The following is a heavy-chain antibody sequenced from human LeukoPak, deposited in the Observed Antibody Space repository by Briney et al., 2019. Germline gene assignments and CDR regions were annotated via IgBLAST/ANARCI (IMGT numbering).Heavy chain of an antibody. CDR3: TSGLSVLRSNNTPVDY. V-gene: IGHV3-9*01. CDR2: ISWNSGSI. J-gene: IGHJ4*02. D-gene: IGHD4-17*01. Sequence: GRSLRLSCAASGFTFDDYAMHWVRQAPGKGLEWVSGISWNSGSIGYADSVKGRFTISRDDSKNTAYLQMNSLKTEDTAVYYCTSGLSVLRSNNTPVDYWGQGTLVTVSS. CDR1: GFTFDDYA.